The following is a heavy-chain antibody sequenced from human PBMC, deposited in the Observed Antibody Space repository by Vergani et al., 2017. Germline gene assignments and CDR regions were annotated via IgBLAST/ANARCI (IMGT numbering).Heavy chain of an antibody. V-gene: IGHV1-69-2*01. CDR3: ATPQTVTTGGMEV. J-gene: IGHJ6*02. Sequence: EVQLVQSGAEVKKPGATMKISCKVSGYTFSDHYMNWVIQAPGKGREWMGLVDPEDGETIYAEKSKGRGTIAADTATDTAHLVLSSLRSEDTAAYYCATPQTVTTGGMEVWGQGTTVIVSS. CDR2: VDPEDGET. CDR1: GYTFSDHY. D-gene: IGHD4-17*01.